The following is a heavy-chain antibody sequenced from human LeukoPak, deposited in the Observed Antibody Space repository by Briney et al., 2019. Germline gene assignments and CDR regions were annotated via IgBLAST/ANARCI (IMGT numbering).Heavy chain of an antibody. CDR1: GYRFTNYW. J-gene: IGHJ4*02. V-gene: IGHV5-51*01. CDR3: ARRSTIFGVIIQKGGFDY. D-gene: IGHD3-3*01. Sequence: PGESLKISCKGSGYRFTNYWIGWVRQMPGKGLEWMGIIYPGDSDTRYNPTFQGQVTISADKSTSTIYLQCNSLKASDTAMYYCARRSTIFGVIIQKGGFDYWGQGTLVTVSP. CDR2: IYPGDSDT.